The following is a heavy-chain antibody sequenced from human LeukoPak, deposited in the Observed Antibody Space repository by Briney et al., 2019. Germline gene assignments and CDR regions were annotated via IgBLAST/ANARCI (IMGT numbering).Heavy chain of an antibody. J-gene: IGHJ6*02. Sequence: GGSLRLSCAATGFTFSSYGMHWVRQAPGKGLEWVAVISYDGSNKYYADSVKGRFTISRDNSKNTLYLQMNSLRAEDTAVYYCAKGPLYGDLTVGAGYYYYGMDVWGQGTTVTVSS. CDR3: AKGPLYGDLTVGAGYYYYGMDV. CDR1: GFTFSSYG. V-gene: IGHV3-30*18. CDR2: ISYDGSNK. D-gene: IGHD4-17*01.